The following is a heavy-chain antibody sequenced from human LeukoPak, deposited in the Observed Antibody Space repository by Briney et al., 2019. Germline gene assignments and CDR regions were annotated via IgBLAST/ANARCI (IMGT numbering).Heavy chain of an antibody. CDR3: ARDNVVVPAAMGLDY. D-gene: IGHD2-2*01. CDR2: INPNSGGT. J-gene: IGHJ4*02. CDR1: GYTFTGYY. Sequence: ASVKVSCKASGYTFTGYYMHWVRQAPGQGLEWMEWINPNSGGTNYAQKFQGRVTMTTDTSTSTAYMELRSLRSDGTAVYYCARDNVVVPAAMGLDYWGQGTLVTVSS. V-gene: IGHV1-2*02.